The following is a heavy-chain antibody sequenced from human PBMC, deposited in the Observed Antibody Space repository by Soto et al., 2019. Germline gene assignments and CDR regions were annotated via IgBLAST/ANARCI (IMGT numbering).Heavy chain of an antibody. Sequence: ASVKVSCKASGYAFTAYFIHWVRQAPGQGPEWMGWINPNTGDTNYAQKFQGWVSMTRDTSISTVYLELSRLKSDAAAGFYCVREGGTLGLSSVALDPTPAYHYLGMDVWGQGTTVTVSS. CDR1: GYAFTAYF. CDR3: VREGGTLGLSSVALDPTPAYHYLGMDV. V-gene: IGHV1-2*04. CDR2: INPNTGDT. J-gene: IGHJ6*02. D-gene: IGHD3-16*01.